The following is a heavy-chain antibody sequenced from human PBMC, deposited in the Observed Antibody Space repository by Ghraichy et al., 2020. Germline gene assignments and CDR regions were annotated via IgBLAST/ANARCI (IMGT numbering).Heavy chain of an antibody. CDR1: GFTFSRFA. J-gene: IGHJ4*02. V-gene: IGHV3-23*01. CDR3: AKEAGRGGGSHFDS. Sequence: GGSLRLSCAASGFTFSRFAMSWVRQAPGKGLEWVSAISGDGSTGGGGTHYGDSVKARFTISRDNSKSTLFLHMNSQRAEDTALYYCAKEAGRGGGSHFDSWGQGTLVTVSS. CDR2: ISGDGSTGGGGT. D-gene: IGHD4-23*01.